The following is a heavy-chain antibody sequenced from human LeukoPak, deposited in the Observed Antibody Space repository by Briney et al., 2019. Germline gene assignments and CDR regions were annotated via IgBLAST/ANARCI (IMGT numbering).Heavy chain of an antibody. CDR3: ARRECSSSSVDY. V-gene: IGHV3-11*04. Sequence: GGSLRLSCAASGFTFSDYYMSWIRQAPGKGLEWVSYISSGGSTMYYVDSVKGRSTISRDNAKNSLYLQMNSLRAEDTAVYYCARRECSSSSVDYWGQGTLVTVSS. J-gene: IGHJ4*02. CDR1: GFTFSDYY. D-gene: IGHD6-6*01. CDR2: ISSGGSTM.